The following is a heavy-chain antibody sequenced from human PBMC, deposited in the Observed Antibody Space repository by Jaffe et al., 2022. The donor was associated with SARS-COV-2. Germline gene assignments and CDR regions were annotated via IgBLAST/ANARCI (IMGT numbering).Heavy chain of an antibody. D-gene: IGHD1-1*01. CDR1: GFSFSDYA. CDR3: AREIIPTLHYHYGMDV. J-gene: IGHJ6*02. Sequence: QVQLVESGGGVVQPGRSLRVSCAASGFSFSDYAMDWVRQAPGKGLEWVALIWFDGNNKYYADSVKGRFTISRDNSKNTLYLQMSGLRAEDTAVYYCAREIIPTLHYHYGMDVWGRGTTVTVSS. CDR2: IWFDGNNK. V-gene: IGHV3-33*01.